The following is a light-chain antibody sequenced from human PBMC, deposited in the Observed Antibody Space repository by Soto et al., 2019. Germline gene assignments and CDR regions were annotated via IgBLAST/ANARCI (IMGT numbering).Light chain of an antibody. CDR2: KAS. CDR3: QQYNSYSKT. V-gene: IGKV1-5*03. CDR1: HSISSW. Sequence: DVQVTQSPSTLSASVGYRVTITCRASHSISSWLAWYQQKPGKAPKLLIYKASSLESGVPSRFSGSGSGTEFTLTISSLQPDDFATYYCQQYNSYSKTFGQGTKVDI. J-gene: IGKJ1*01.